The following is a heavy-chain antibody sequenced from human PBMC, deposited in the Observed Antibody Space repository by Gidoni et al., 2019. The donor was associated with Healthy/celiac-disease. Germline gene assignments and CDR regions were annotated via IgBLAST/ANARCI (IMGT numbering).Heavy chain of an antibody. CDR2: IIPIFGTA. V-gene: IGHV1-69*06. J-gene: IGHJ4*02. CDR3: AREGGTVGLGELWGI. D-gene: IGHD3-16*01. CDR1: GGNVSSYA. Sequence: QVQLVQSGAEVKKTGAAVKVSCKASGGNVSSYAISWVRQAPGQGLEWMGGIIPIFGTANSAQTFQGRVTITADKSTSTVYMELSSLRSEDTAVYYCAREGGTVGLGELWGIWGQGTLVTVSS.